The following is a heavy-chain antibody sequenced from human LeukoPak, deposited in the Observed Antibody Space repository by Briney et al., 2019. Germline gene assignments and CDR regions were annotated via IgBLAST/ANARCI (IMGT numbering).Heavy chain of an antibody. J-gene: IGHJ5*02. D-gene: IGHD6-19*01. Sequence: GGSLRLSCAVSGITLSNYGMSWVRQAPGKGLEWVAGISDSGGRTNYADSVKGRFTISRDNSKNTLWLQMNSLRVEDTAVYFCARGSGWPQNWFDPWGQGTLVTVSS. CDR1: GITLSNYG. V-gene: IGHV3-23*01. CDR3: ARGSGWPQNWFDP. CDR2: ISDSGGRT.